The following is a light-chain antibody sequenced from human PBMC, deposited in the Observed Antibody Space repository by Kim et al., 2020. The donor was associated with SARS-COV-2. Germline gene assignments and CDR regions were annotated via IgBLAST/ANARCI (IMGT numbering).Light chain of an antibody. Sequence: SYELTQPPSVFVFPGQTASITCSGDKLGDKYACWYQQKPCQAPVLVINLATKRPSGIPVRFSGPNSGTTATLTISGTQVMDEADSYCQAWDSCIAVVFGG. V-gene: IGLV3-1*01. CDR1: KLGDKY. CDR3: QAWDSCIAVV. J-gene: IGLJ2*01. CDR2: LAT.